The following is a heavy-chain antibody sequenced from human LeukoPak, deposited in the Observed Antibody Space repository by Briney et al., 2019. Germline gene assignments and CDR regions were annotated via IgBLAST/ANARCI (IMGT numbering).Heavy chain of an antibody. CDR3: AREPKYYYGSGSYLYDP. CDR2: ISAYNGNT. CDR1: GYTFTSYG. J-gene: IGHJ5*02. Sequence: ASVKVSCKASGYTFTSYGISWVRQAPGQGLEWMGWISAYNGNTNYAQKLQGRVTMTTDTSTSTAYMELRSLRSDDTAVYYCAREPKYYYGSGSYLYDPWGQGTLVTVSS. D-gene: IGHD3-10*01. V-gene: IGHV1-18*01.